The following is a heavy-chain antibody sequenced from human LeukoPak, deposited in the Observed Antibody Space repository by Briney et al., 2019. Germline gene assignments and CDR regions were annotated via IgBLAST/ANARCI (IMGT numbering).Heavy chain of an antibody. V-gene: IGHV4-61*02. D-gene: IGHD6-6*01. CDR1: GGSISSGNDY. Sequence: SETLSLTCTVSGGSISSGNDYWSWIRQPAGKGLEWIGRIYTTGTTNYDPSLKSRVTIPLDTYKNQFSLKVDSVTAADTAVYYCARVEYTNFDYWGQGTLVTVSS. CDR2: IYTTGTT. CDR3: ARVEYTNFDY. J-gene: IGHJ4*02.